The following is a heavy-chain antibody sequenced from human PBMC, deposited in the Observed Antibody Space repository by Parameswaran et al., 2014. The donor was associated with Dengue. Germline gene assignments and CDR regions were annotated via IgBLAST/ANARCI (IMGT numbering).Heavy chain of an antibody. CDR1: GFTFSVNG. J-gene: IGHJ6*02. D-gene: IGHD3-3*01. CDR2: IWNDGSKS. Sequence: SLKISCAGSGFTFSVNGIHWVRQAPGKGLEWVAVIWNDGSKSYYADSVKGRFTISRDNSKNTVFLQMNSLRAEDAAVYYCARDVWGDDYKTLDVWGQGTTVTVSS. V-gene: IGHV3-33*01. CDR3: ARDVWGDDYKTLDV.